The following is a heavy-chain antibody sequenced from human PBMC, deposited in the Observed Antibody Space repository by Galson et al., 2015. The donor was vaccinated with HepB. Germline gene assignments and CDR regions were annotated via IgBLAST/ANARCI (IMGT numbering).Heavy chain of an antibody. CDR2: IIPIFGTA. D-gene: IGHD2-15*01. CDR3: ARGKGEGYCSGGSCYSPPFDY. CDR1: GGTFSSYA. V-gene: IGHV1-69*13. Sequence: SVKVSCKASGGTFSSYAISWVRQAPGQGLEWMGGIIPIFGTANYAQKFQGRVTITADESTSTAYMELSSLRSEDTAVYYCARGKGEGYCSGGSCYSPPFDYWGQGTLVTVSS. J-gene: IGHJ4*02.